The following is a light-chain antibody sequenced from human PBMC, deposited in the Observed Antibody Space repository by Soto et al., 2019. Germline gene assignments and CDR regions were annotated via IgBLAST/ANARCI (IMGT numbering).Light chain of an antibody. CDR1: QYIGNY. J-gene: IGKJ1*01. V-gene: IGKV1-39*01. CDR2: SAS. Sequence: DIQVTQSPPSLSASVGDRVTITCRASQYIGNYLNWYQHKPGKAPQLLIYSASTLHIGVPSRFSGSGSGTDFTLTISTLHSDDFASYYCQSNYILSWTFGQGTKVE. CDR3: QSNYILSWT.